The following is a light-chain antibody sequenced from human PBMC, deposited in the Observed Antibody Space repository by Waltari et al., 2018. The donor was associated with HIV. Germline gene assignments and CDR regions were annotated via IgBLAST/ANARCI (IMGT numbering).Light chain of an antibody. J-gene: IGLJ2*01. Sequence: QSALTQPASVSGSPGQSITISCTATSSDVGGYNLVSWYPQHPGKAPKLMIYEVSKRPSGVSNRFSGSKSGNTASLTISGLQAEDEADYYCCAYAGSTTYVIFGGGTKLTVL. CDR3: CAYAGSTTYVI. V-gene: IGLV2-23*02. CDR2: EVS. CDR1: SSDVGGYNL.